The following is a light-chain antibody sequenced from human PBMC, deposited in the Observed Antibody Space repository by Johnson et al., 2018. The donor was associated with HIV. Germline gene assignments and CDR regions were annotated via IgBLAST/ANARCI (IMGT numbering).Light chain of an antibody. Sequence: VLTQPPSVSAAPGQKVTISCSGSSFNIGNNYVSWYQQLPGTAPKLLIYENNKRPSGIPDRFSGSKSGTSATLCITGLQTGDEADDSCGTWDSSLSAGGDFGTGTKFTVL. V-gene: IGLV1-51*02. CDR2: ENN. CDR1: SFNIGNNY. CDR3: GTWDSSLSAGGD. J-gene: IGLJ1*01.